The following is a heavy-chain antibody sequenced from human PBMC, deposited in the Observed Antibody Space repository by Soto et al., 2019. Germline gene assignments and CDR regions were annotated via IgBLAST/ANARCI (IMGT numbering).Heavy chain of an antibody. CDR1: GFSLSTSGVD. V-gene: IGHV2-5*02. Sequence: QITLKESGPTLVKPTQTLTLTCTFSGFSLSTSGVDVGWIRQPPGKALEWLALIYWDDDKRYKPSLKSRLTITNGTSRHQVVLTMTNMDPLDTATYYCAHRRPYSNSPEYFFDYWGQGTLVTVSS. J-gene: IGHJ4*02. D-gene: IGHD6-6*01. CDR3: AHRRPYSNSPEYFFDY. CDR2: IYWDDDK.